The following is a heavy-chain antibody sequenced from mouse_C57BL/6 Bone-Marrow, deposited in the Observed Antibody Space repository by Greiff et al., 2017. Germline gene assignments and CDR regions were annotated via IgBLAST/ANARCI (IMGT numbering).Heavy chain of an antibody. J-gene: IGHJ2*01. CDR2: INPSSGYT. CDR1: GYTFTSYT. Sequence: VMLVESGAELARPGASVKMSCKASGYTFTSYTMHWVKQRPGQGLEWIGYINPSSGYTKYNQKFKDKATLTADKSSSTAYMQLSSLTSEDSAVYYCARDRDGYSLDYWGQGTTLTVSS. CDR3: ARDRDGYSLDY. D-gene: IGHD2-3*01. V-gene: IGHV1-4*01.